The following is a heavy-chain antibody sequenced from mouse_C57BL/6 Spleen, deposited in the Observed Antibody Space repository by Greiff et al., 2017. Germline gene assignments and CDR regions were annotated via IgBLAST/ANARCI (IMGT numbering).Heavy chain of an antibody. Sequence: VQLQQPGAELVKPGASVKMSCTASGYTFTSYWITWVKQRPGQGLEWIGDIYPGSGSTNYNEKFKSKATLTVDTASSTAYMQLSSLTSEDSAVYYWATWTSAYWGQGTLVTVSA. V-gene: IGHV1-55*01. CDR2: IYPGSGST. J-gene: IGHJ3*01. CDR1: GYTFTSYW. CDR3: ATWTSAY.